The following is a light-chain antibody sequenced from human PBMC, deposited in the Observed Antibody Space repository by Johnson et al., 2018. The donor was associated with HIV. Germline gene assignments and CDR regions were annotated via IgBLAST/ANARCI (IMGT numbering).Light chain of an antibody. CDR1: RSNIGSNT. Sequence: QSVLTQPPSASGTPEQRVTISCSGSRSNIGSNTVNWYQQLPGTAPKLLIYRNNQRPSGVPARFSGSKSGLSASLAISGLQAEDEADYYCAAWDDSLNGFYVFGTGTKVTVL. J-gene: IGLJ1*01. CDR2: RNN. V-gene: IGLV1-44*01. CDR3: AAWDDSLNGFYV.